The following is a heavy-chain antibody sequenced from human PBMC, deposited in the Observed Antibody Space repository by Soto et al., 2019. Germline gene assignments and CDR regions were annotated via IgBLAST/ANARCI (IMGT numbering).Heavy chain of an antibody. CDR3: ARDYYDSSCYYYPKSHFDF. CDR1: GYTFTSYY. J-gene: IGHJ4*02. Sequence: ASVKVSCKASGYTFTSYYMHWVRQAPGQGLEWMGIINPSGGSTSYAQKFQGRVTMTRDTSTSTVYMELSSLRSEDTAVYYCARDYYDSSCYYYPKSHFDFWGQGTLVTVSS. D-gene: IGHD3-22*01. V-gene: IGHV1-46*01. CDR2: INPSGGST.